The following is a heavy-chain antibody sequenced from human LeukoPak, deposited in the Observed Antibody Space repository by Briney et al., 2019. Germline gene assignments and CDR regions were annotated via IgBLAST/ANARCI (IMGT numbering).Heavy chain of an antibody. D-gene: IGHD4-23*01. CDR1: GFTFSSYS. Sequence: GGSLRLSCAASGFTFSSYSMNWVRQAPGKGLEWVSSISNSGTYIYYADSVKGRFTISRDNAKNSLYLQMNSLRVEDTAVYYCARDTAVSDFDYWGRGTLVTVSS. CDR3: ARDTAVSDFDY. V-gene: IGHV3-21*06. CDR2: ISNSGTYI. J-gene: IGHJ4*02.